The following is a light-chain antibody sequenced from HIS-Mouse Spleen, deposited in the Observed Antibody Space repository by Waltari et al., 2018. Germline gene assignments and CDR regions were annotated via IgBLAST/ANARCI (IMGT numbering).Light chain of an antibody. CDR2: DVS. V-gene: IGLV2-14*03. J-gene: IGLJ2*01. Sequence: ALPRPASVAGSPGASSPLPFPGPSIAVCGYTPASSYQQHPGKAPKLIIYDVSNRPSGVSNRFSGSKSGNTASLTISGLQAEDEADYYCSSYTSSSTHVVFGGGTKLTVL. CDR3: SSYTSSSTHVV. CDR1: SIAVCGYTP.